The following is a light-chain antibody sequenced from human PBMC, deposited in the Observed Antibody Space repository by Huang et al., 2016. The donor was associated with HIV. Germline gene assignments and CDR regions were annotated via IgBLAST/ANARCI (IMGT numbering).Light chain of an antibody. V-gene: IGKV1-39*01. J-gene: IGKJ5*01. CDR2: SAS. Sequence: IQMTQSPSSLSASVGDRVTITCRDSQSIDGYLNWYQQKPGKVPKLLISSASTLHTGGQPRFSGSGSGTDYTLIIDNLQPDDFATYFCQQSYSTLITFGQGSRLDTK. CDR1: QSIDGY. CDR3: QQSYSTLIT.